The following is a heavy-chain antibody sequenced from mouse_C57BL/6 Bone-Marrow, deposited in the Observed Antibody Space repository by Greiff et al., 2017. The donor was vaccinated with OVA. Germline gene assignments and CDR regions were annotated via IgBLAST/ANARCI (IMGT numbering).Heavy chain of an antibody. CDR1: GYSITSGYY. CDR3: ARDLDGSYYLDY. D-gene: IGHD1-1*01. J-gene: IGHJ2*01. CDR2: ISYDGSN. V-gene: IGHV3-6*01. Sequence: EVQLQESGPGLVKPSQSLSLTCSVTGYSITSGYYWNWIRQFPGNQLEWMGYISYDGSNNYNPSLKNRISITRDTSKNQFFLKLNSVTTEDTATYYCARDLDGSYYLDYWGQGTTLTVSS.